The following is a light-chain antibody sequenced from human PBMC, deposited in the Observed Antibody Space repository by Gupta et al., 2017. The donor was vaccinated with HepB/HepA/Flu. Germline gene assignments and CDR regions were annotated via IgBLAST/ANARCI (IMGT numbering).Light chain of an antibody. Sequence: QSVLTQPPSASGNPGQRVTISCSGSSSNIGSNTVNWYQQLPGTAPKLLMFSNDQRPSGVPDRCSGSKTGAYASPAISGLQSEEEADDYCAAWDDSLNGPVFGGGTKLTVL. V-gene: IGLV1-44*01. CDR1: SSNIGSNT. J-gene: IGLJ3*02. CDR2: SND. CDR3: AAWDDSLNGPV.